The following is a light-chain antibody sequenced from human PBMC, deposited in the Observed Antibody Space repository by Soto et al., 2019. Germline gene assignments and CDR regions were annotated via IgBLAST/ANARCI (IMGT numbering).Light chain of an antibody. V-gene: IGLV2-14*01. J-gene: IGLJ1*01. Sequence: QPVLTQPASVSGSPGQSVTISCTGPRSDIGDSNFISWYQHSPGKAPRLLIYEVSSRPSGVSKRFSGSKAGNTASLTISGLLDDDEADYFCASFRSGTILVFGSGTKVTVL. CDR3: ASFRSGTILV. CDR1: RSDIGDSNF. CDR2: EVS.